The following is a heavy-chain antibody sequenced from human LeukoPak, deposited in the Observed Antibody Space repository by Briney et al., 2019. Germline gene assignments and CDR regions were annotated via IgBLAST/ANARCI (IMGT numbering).Heavy chain of an antibody. D-gene: IGHD4-17*01. Sequence: ASVTVSCKASGYTFSGYYMHWVRRAPGRGFEWMGRIDSNSGGTNYAQNFQGRVTMTRDTSISTVYMELISLRSDDTAVYYCAREMNYDDYRTSDYWGQGTLVTVSS. CDR1: GYTFSGYY. J-gene: IGHJ4*02. CDR2: IDSNSGGT. CDR3: AREMNYDDYRTSDY. V-gene: IGHV1-2*02.